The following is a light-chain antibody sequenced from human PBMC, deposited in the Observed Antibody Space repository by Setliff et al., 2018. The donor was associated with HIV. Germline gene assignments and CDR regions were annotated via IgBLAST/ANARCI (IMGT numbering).Light chain of an antibody. CDR1: QSVSSS. Sequence: EIVVTQSPATLSQSPGEGATLFCKTTQSVSSSLAWYQQKPGQAPRLLIYGASTRAAGVPARFSGGGSGTEFSLTITSLQTEDFAVYYCQQYHSSPLTFGGGTKVDIK. CDR2: GAS. J-gene: IGKJ4*01. CDR3: QQYHSSPLT. V-gene: IGKV3-15*01.